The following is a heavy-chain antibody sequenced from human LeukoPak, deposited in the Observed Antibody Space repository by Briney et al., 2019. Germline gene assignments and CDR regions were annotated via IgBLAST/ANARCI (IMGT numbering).Heavy chain of an antibody. V-gene: IGHV3-23*01. CDR3: AKDILTGYYKIVGLDY. J-gene: IGHJ4*02. CDR2: ISGSGGST. CDR1: GFTFSSYA. Sequence: GGSLRLSCAASGFTFSSYAMSWVRQAPGKGLEWVSAISGSGGSTYYADSVKGRFTISRDNSKNTLYLQMNSLRAEDTAVYYCAKDILTGYYKIVGLDYWGQGTLVTVSS. D-gene: IGHD3-9*01.